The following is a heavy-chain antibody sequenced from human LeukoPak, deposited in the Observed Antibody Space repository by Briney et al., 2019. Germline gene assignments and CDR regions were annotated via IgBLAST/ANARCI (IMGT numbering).Heavy chain of an antibody. CDR1: GFTFSSYA. D-gene: IGHD6-13*01. J-gene: IGHJ3*02. CDR2: ISGSGGST. Sequence: GGSLRLSCAASGFTFSSYAMSWVRQAPGKGLEWVSAISGSGGSTYYADSVKGRFTISRDNSKNTLYLQMSSLRAEDTAVYYCAGHGIAAADGDAFDIWGQGTMVTVSS. CDR3: AGHGIAAADGDAFDI. V-gene: IGHV3-23*01.